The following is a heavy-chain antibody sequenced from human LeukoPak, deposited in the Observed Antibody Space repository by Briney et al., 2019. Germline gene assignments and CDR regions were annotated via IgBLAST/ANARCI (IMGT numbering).Heavy chain of an antibody. CDR2: TYYRSQWYY. CDR1: GDGVSSDSAA. Sequence: SQTLSLTCAISGDGVSSDSAAWNWIRQSPSRGLEWLGRTYYRSQWYYDYAVSVKSRITIDPDTSKNQFSLQLSSVTPEDAAVYYCAGGTGVFDYWGQGALVTVSS. V-gene: IGHV6-1*01. J-gene: IGHJ4*02. D-gene: IGHD7-27*01. CDR3: AGGTGVFDY.